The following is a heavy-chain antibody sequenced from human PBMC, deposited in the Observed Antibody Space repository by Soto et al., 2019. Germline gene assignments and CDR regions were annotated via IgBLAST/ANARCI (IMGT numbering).Heavy chain of an antibody. CDR3: ARASAFDYYDSSGDPPDAFDI. V-gene: IGHV3-7*01. J-gene: IGHJ3*02. Sequence: PGGSLRLSCAVSGFTCSDYWMSWVRQAPGKGLEWVANIKQDGNEKYYVDSVKGRFTISRDNAKNSLYLQMNSLRAEDTAVYYCARASAFDYYDSSGDPPDAFDIWGQGTMVTVSS. D-gene: IGHD3-22*01. CDR2: IKQDGNEK. CDR1: GFTCSDYW.